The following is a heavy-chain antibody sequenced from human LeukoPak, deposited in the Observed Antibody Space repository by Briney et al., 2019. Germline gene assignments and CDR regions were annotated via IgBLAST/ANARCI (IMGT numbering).Heavy chain of an antibody. D-gene: IGHD1-7*01. Sequence: ASVKVSCKASGGTFSSYAISWVRRAPGQGLEWMGGIIPIFGTANYAQKFQGRVAITADKSTSTAYMELSSLRSEDTAVYYCAREGNFDAFDIWGQGTMVTVSS. V-gene: IGHV1-69*06. CDR2: IIPIFGTA. J-gene: IGHJ3*02. CDR3: AREGNFDAFDI. CDR1: GGTFSSYA.